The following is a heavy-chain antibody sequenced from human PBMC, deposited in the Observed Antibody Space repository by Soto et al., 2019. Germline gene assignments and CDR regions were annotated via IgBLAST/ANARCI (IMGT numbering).Heavy chain of an antibody. J-gene: IGHJ6*02. V-gene: IGHV4-59*08. D-gene: IGHD1-26*01. CDR1: GDSIGTYN. CDR2: IYSNGGT. CDR3: VRQGIGALHGLVDV. Sequence: QVQLQASGPGLVKPSDTLSLTCTVSGDSIGTYNWGWIRQPPGKRLEWIGYIYSNGGTSYNPALKSRVTISADTSTKQFSLRLSSVTAVDTAVYYCVRQGIGALHGLVDVWGQGTTVTVSS.